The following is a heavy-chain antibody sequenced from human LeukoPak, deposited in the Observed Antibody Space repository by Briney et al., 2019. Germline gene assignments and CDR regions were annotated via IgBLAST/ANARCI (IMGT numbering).Heavy chain of an antibody. CDR3: ARDQGVD. CDR2: IYYSGST. J-gene: IGHJ4*02. Sequence: SETLSLTCTVSGGSIISSSYYWSWIRQPPGKGLEWIGYIYYSGSTNYNPSLKSRVTISVDTSKNQFSLKLSSVTAADTAVYYCARDQGVDWGQGTLVTVSS. CDR1: GGSIISSSYY. V-gene: IGHV4-61*01.